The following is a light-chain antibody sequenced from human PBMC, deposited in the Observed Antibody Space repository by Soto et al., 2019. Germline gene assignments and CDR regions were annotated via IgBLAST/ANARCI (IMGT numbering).Light chain of an antibody. V-gene: IGKV3-11*01. CDR3: QQYGSSGT. Sequence: EIVLTQSPATLSLSPGERATLSCRASQSVSSYLAWYQQKPGQAPRLLIYDASNRATGIPARFSGSASGTDSTLTISRLEPEDFAVYYCQQYGSSGTFGQGTKVDIK. CDR2: DAS. CDR1: QSVSSY. J-gene: IGKJ1*01.